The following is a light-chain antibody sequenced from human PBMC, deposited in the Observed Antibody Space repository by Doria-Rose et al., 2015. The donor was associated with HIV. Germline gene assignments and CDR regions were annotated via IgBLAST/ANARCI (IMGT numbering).Light chain of an antibody. J-gene: IGKJ1*01. CDR2: AAS. V-gene: IGKV1-39*01. Sequence: TQSPSSLSASVGDRVTITCRASQSISSYLNWYQQKPGKAPKLLIYAASSLQSGVPSRFRGSGSGTDLTLTISSLQPEDFATYYCQESYSTPGTFGQGTKVDIK. CDR1: QSISSY. CDR3: QESYSTPGT.